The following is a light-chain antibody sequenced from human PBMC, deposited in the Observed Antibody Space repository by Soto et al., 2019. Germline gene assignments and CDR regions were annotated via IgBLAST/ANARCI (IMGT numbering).Light chain of an antibody. CDR2: DVT. Sequence: SALTQPASVSGSPGQSITISCTGTSGDVGGYDFVSWYQQHPGKAPKLMIYDVTKRPSGVSNRFSGSKSGNTASLTISGLQAEDETDYYCCSFAGDFTWVFGGGTKLTVL. CDR1: SGDVGGYDF. CDR3: CSFAGDFTWV. J-gene: IGLJ3*02. V-gene: IGLV2-23*02.